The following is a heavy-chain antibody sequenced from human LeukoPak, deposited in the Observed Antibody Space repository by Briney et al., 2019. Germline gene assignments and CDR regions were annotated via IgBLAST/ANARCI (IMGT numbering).Heavy chain of an antibody. CDR3: AKDRRHYYDSSGYYYAYYFDY. CDR1: GFTFNSYA. Sequence: GGSLRLSCAASGFTFNSYAMSWVRQAPGKGLEWVSAISGSGGSTYYADSVKGRFTISRDNSKNTLYLQMNSLRAEDTAVYYCAKDRRHYYDSSGYYYAYYFDYWGQGTLVTVSS. D-gene: IGHD3-22*01. J-gene: IGHJ4*02. V-gene: IGHV3-23*01. CDR2: ISGSGGST.